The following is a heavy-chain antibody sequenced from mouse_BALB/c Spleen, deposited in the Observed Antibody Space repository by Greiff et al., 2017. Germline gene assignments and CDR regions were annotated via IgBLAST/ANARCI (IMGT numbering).Heavy chain of an antibody. CDR1: GFSLTGYG. D-gene: IGHD1-1*01. CDR3: ARGGLRYAMDY. J-gene: IGHJ4*01. Sequence: VQGVESGPGLVAPSQSLSITCTVSGFSLTGYGVNWVRQPPGKGLEWLGMIWGDGSTDYNSALKSRLSISKENSKSQVFLKMNSLQTDDTARYYCARGGLRYAMDYRGQGTSVTVSS. V-gene: IGHV2-6-7*01. CDR2: IWGDGST.